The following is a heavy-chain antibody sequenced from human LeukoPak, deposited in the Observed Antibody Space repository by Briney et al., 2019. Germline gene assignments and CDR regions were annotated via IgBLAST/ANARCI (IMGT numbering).Heavy chain of an antibody. CDR2: IIPIFGTA. CDR1: GGTFSSYA. V-gene: IGHV1-69*13. CDR3: ARDLNRRILTSYHGMDV. J-gene: IGHJ6*02. Sequence: ASVKVSCKASGGTFSSYAISCVRQAPGQGLEWMGGIIPIFGTANYAQKFQGRVTITADESTSTAYMELSSLRSEDTAVYYCARDLNRRILTSYHGMDVWGQGTTVTVSS. D-gene: IGHD3-9*01.